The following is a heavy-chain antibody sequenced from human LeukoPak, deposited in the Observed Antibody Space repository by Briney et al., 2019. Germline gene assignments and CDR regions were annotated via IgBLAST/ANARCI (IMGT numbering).Heavy chain of an antibody. J-gene: IGHJ6*02. V-gene: IGHV3-21*01. CDR2: ISSSSSYI. CDR3: ARSVSSGFSHYYGMDV. CDR1: GFTFSSYS. Sequence: GGSLRLSCAASGFTFSSYSMNWVRQAPGKGLEWVSSISSSSSYIYYADSVKGRFTISRDNAKNSLYLQMNSLRAEDTAVYYCARSVSSGFSHYYGMDVWGQGTTVTVSS. D-gene: IGHD6-19*01.